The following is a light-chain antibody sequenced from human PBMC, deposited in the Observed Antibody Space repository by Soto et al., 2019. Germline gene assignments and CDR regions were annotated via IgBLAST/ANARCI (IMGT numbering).Light chain of an antibody. V-gene: IGKV1-8*01. CDR1: QGISSY. Sequence: AIRMTQSPSSLSASTGDRVTITCRASQGISSYLAWYQQKPGKAPKLLIYAASTLQSGVPSRFSGSGSGTDFTLTISCLQSEECATYYCQQYYSYPPLTFGGGTKVEIK. CDR2: AAS. J-gene: IGKJ4*01. CDR3: QQYYSYPPLT.